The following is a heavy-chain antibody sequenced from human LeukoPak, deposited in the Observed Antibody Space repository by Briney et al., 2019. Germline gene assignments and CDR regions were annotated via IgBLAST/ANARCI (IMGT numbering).Heavy chain of an antibody. J-gene: IGHJ6*03. D-gene: IGHD4/OR15-4a*01. Sequence: GGSLRLSCAASGFTFSSYSMNWVRQAPGKGLEWVSYISSSSSTIYYADSVKGRFTISRDNAKNSLYLQMNSLRAEDTAVYYCARALNYYYMDVRGKGTTVTVSS. CDR3: ARALNYYYMDV. CDR2: ISSSSSTI. CDR1: GFTFSSYS. V-gene: IGHV3-48*01.